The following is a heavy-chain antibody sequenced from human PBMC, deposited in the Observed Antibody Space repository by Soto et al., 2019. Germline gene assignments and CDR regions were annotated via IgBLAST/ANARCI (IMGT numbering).Heavy chain of an antibody. J-gene: IGHJ5*02. D-gene: IGHD1-1*01. Sequence: SQTLSLTCAISGDRVSSNSAAWNWIRQSPSRGLEWLGRTYFKSKWYNDYAVSVESRITINPDTSKNHFSLHLNSVTPEDAAMYLCAREVDDGPNWLDPWGQGTMVTVYS. CDR3: AREVDDGPNWLDP. CDR1: GDRVSSNSAA. V-gene: IGHV6-1*01. CDR2: TYFKSKWYN.